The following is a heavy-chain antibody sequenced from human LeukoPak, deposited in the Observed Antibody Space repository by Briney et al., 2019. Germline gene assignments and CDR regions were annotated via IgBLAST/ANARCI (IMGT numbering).Heavy chain of an antibody. V-gene: IGHV3-66*02. J-gene: IGHJ6*03. CDR2: IYSGGST. CDR1: GFTVSSNY. CDR3: ARDRSSYYYYYMDV. D-gene: IGHD3-16*02. Sequence: GGSLRLSCAASGFTVSSNYMSWVRQAPGKGLEWVSVIYSGGSTYYADSVKGRFTISRDSSKNTLYLQMNSLRAEDTAVYYCARDRSSYYYYYMDVWGKGTTVTVSS.